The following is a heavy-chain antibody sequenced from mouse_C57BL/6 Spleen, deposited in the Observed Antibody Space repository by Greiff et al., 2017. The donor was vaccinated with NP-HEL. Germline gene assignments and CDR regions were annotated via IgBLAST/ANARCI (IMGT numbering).Heavy chain of an antibody. CDR2: ISSGSSTI. CDR3: ARGFLEDY. V-gene: IGHV5-17*01. CDR1: GFTFSDYG. Sequence: EVKLMESGGGLVKPGGSLKLSCAASGFTFSDYGMHWVRQAPEKGLAWVAYISSGSSTIYYADTVKGRFTISRDNAKNTMFLQKTSLRSEDTAMYYCARGFLEDYWGQGTTLTVSS. J-gene: IGHJ2*01.